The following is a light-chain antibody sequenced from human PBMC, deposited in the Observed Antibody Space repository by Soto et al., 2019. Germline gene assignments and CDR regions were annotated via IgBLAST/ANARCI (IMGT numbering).Light chain of an antibody. CDR1: QSVSSY. J-gene: IGKJ5*01. CDR2: DAS. Sequence: EIVLTQSPATLSLSPGERVTLSCRASQSVSSYFAWYQQKPGQAPRRLIYDASNRATGIPARFSGSGSGTDFTLTISSLEPEDFAVYYCQQRSNGPLTFGQGTRLEIK. CDR3: QQRSNGPLT. V-gene: IGKV3-11*01.